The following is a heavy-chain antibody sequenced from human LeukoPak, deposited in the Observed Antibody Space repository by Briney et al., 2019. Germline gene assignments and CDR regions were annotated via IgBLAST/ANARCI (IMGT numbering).Heavy chain of an antibody. CDR3: ARVRNGGNSHDASDI. CDR2: IDPSDSYT. Sequence: PGGSLRLSCKGPGYSYTNNWISWVRQMPGKGLEWMGKIDPSDSYTNYSPSFQGQVTISSDKSISTAYLQRSSLKASDTAMYYCARVRNGGNSHDASDIWGQGTVVTVSS. CDR1: GYSYTNNW. V-gene: IGHV5-10-1*01. J-gene: IGHJ3*02. D-gene: IGHD4-23*01.